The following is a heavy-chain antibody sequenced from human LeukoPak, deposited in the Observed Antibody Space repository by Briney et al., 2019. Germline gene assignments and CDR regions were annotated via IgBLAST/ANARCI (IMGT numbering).Heavy chain of an antibody. CDR2: ISAYNGNT. J-gene: IGHJ4*02. CDR1: GYTFTSYG. D-gene: IGHD3-9*01. V-gene: IGHV1-18*01. CDR3: ARGDDILTGYFRGFDY. Sequence: ASVKVSFKASGYTFTSYGISWVRQAPGQGLEWMGWISAYNGNTNYAQKLQGRVTMTTDTSTSTAYMELRSLRSDDTAVYYCARGDDILTGYFRGFDYWGQGTLVTVSS.